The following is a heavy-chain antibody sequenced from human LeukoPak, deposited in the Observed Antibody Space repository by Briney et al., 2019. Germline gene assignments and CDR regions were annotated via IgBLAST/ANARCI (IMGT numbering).Heavy chain of an antibody. CDR2: INPSGGST. CDR1: GYTFTSYY. D-gene: IGHD3-9*01. CDR3: ACSRRGILTGYYSFFDY. V-gene: IGHV1-46*01. Sequence: ASVKVSCKASGYTFTSYYMHWVRQAPGQGLEWMGIINPSGGSTSYAQKFQGRVTMTRDMSTSTVYMELSSLRSEDTAVYYCACSRRGILTGYYSFFDYWGQGTLVTVSS. J-gene: IGHJ4*02.